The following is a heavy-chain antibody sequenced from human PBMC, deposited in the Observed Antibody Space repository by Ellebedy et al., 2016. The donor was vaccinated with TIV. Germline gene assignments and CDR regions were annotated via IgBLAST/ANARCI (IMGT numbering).Heavy chain of an antibody. CDR3: ARGLYGSFEY. CDR1: GGSISGYY. V-gene: IGHV4-59*01. CDR2: IYYSGST. Sequence: MPSETLSLTCTVSGGSISGYYWSWIRQPPGKGLEWIGYIYYSGSTKYNPSLKRRVTISVDTSKNQFSLKLSSVTAADTAVYYCARGLYGSFEYWGQGTLVTVSS. D-gene: IGHD3-16*01. J-gene: IGHJ4*02.